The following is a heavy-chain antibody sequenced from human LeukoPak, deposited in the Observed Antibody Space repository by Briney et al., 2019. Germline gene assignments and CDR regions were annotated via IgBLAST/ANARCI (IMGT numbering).Heavy chain of an antibody. CDR1: GFTFDDYA. J-gene: IGHJ4*02. CDR3: AKGTNLSFDYGPDY. V-gene: IGHV3-9*01. D-gene: IGHD4-17*01. CDR2: ISWNSGSI. Sequence: SLRLSCAASGFTFDDYAMHWVRQAPGKGLEWVSGISWNSGSIGYADSVKGRFTISRDNAKNFLYLQMNSLRAEDTALYYCAKGTNLSFDYGPDYWGQGTLVTVSS.